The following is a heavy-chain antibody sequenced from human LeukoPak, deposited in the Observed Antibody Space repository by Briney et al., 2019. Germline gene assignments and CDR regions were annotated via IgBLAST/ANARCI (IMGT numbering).Heavy chain of an antibody. J-gene: IGHJ4*02. V-gene: IGHV2-70*11. CDR3: ARMVYYDILTGYSGFDY. Sequence: SGPALVKPTQTLTLTCTFSGFSLSISGMCVSWIRQSPGKALEWLARIDWDDDKYYRTSLTTRLAISKGTSKNQVVLTLNNMDPVDTATYYCARMVYYDILTGYSGFDYWGPGTVVTVSA. CDR2: IDWDDDK. D-gene: IGHD3-9*01. CDR1: GFSLSISGMC.